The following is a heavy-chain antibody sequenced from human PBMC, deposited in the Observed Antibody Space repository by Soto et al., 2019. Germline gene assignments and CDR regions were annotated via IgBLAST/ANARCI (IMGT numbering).Heavy chain of an antibody. V-gene: IGHV3-23*01. CDR3: VKLERSYMDV. Sequence: GGSLRLSCAASGFTFSSYGFNWVRQAPGKGLEWVSGLSGSGVSTHHADPVKGRFTISRDNSKNTLYLQMNSLRAEDTAIYYCVKLERSYMDVWGKGTTVTVSS. CDR2: LSGSGVST. J-gene: IGHJ6*03. D-gene: IGHD1-1*01. CDR1: GFTFSSYG.